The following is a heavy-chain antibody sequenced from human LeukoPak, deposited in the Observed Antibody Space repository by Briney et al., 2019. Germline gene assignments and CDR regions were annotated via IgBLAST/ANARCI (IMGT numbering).Heavy chain of an antibody. CDR3: AKDLGGVVVAATIVN. Sequence: GGSLRLSCAASGFTFSSYGMHWVRQAPGKGLEWVAVISYDGSNKYYADSVKGRFTISRDNSKNTLYLQMNSRRAEDTAVYYCAKDLGGVVVAATIVNWGQGTLVTVSS. D-gene: IGHD2-15*01. CDR2: ISYDGSNK. V-gene: IGHV3-30*18. J-gene: IGHJ4*02. CDR1: GFTFSSYG.